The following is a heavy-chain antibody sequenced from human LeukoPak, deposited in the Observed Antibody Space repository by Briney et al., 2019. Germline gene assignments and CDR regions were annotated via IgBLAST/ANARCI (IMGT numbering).Heavy chain of an antibody. D-gene: IGHD1-26*01. CDR2: IYPGDSGP. CDR3: GMSGDRVPLQDDVFDV. J-gene: IGHJ3*01. CDR1: GYSFTSYC. V-gene: IGHV5-51*01. Sequence: GESLKISCKVSGYSFTSYCIGWVRQMPGKGLEWMGIIYPGDSGPTYSPSFQGQVTISVDKSISTAYLQWSSLQASDTAMYYCGMSGDRVPLQDDVFDVWGQGSMVTVST.